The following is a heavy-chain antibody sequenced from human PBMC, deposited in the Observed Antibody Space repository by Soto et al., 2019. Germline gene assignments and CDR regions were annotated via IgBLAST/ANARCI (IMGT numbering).Heavy chain of an antibody. V-gene: IGHV3-48*02. CDR1: GFFFSTYS. CDR3: AREPSAGEHYAHSREA. D-gene: IGHD6-13*01. CDR2: ISSDSVTI. J-gene: IGHJ1*01. Sequence: PGGSLRLSCSASGFFFSTYSIHWVRQAPWKGLEWVSYISSDSVTIYYADSVKGRFTISRNNADNLLYLQMSSLRDEDTAVYYCAREPSAGEHYAHSREAWGQGTLVTVSS.